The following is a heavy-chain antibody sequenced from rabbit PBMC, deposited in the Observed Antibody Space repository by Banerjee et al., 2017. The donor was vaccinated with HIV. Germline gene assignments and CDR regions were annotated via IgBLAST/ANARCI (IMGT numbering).Heavy chain of an antibody. J-gene: IGHJ4*01. V-gene: IGHV1S40*01. Sequence: QSLEESGGDLVKPGASLTLTCTASGFSFSSNYYMCWVRQAPGKGLEWIACIYAGSSGSTYYASWAKGRFTISKTSSTTVTLQMTSLTAADTATYFCARDVAGSVTYTNLWGQGTLVTVS. D-gene: IGHD4-2*01. CDR3: ARDVAGSVTYTNL. CDR1: GFSFSSNYY. CDR2: IYAGSSGST.